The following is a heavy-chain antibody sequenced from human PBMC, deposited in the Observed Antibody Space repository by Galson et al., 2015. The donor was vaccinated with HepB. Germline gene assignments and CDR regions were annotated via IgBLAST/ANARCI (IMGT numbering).Heavy chain of an antibody. V-gene: IGHV4-31*03. CDR3: AGDSRPGTYQKNSNWYFDL. J-gene: IGHJ2*01. CDR2: IYYGGST. Sequence: TLSLTCTVSGGSVSSGAYYWNWIRQHPEKGLEWIGYIYYGGSTYYNPSLESRLTISVDTSQNQFSLRLSSVTAADTAVYYCAGDSRPGTYQKNSNWYFDLWGRGTLLTVSS. CDR1: GGSVSSGAYY. D-gene: IGHD3-16*02.